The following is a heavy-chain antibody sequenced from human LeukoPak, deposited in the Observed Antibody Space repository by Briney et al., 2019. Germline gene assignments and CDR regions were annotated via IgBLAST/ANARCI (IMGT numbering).Heavy chain of an antibody. V-gene: IGHV3-66*02. CDR3: ARERYSYGPRGYYYYMDV. CDR1: GLTVSSNY. CDR2: IYSGGST. J-gene: IGHJ6*03. D-gene: IGHD5-18*01. Sequence: GGSRRLSCAASGLTVSSNYMSWVRQAPGKGLEWVSVIYSGGSTYYADSAKGRFTISRDNSKNTLNLKMNSLRAEDTAVYYCARERYSYGPRGYYYYMDVWGKGTTVTVSS.